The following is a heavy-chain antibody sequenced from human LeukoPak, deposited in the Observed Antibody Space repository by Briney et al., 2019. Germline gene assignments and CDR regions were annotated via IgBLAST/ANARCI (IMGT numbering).Heavy chain of an antibody. CDR1: GFTFSSYAM. J-gene: IGHJ5*02. CDR3: ARVIAAAGTVWFDP. D-gene: IGHD6-13*01. Sequence: GSLRLSCAASGFTFSSYAMSWARQPPGKGLEWIGEIYHSGSTNYNPSLKSRVTISVDKSKNQFSLKLSSVTAADTAVYYCARVIAAAGTVWFDPWGQGTLVTVSS. CDR2: IYHSGST. V-gene: IGHV4-4*02.